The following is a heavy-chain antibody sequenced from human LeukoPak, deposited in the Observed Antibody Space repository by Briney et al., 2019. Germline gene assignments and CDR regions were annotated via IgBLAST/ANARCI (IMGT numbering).Heavy chain of an antibody. CDR3: AKDDFWSDNPRFDY. CDR2: ISGSGGST. J-gene: IGHJ4*02. V-gene: IGHV3-23*01. CDR1: GFTFPSYA. D-gene: IGHD3-3*01. Sequence: GGSLRLSCAASGFTFPSYALSWVRQAPGKGLEWVSAISGSGGSTYYADSVKGRFTISRDNSKNTLYLQMNSLRAEDTALYYCAKDDFWSDNPRFDYWDQGTLVTVSS.